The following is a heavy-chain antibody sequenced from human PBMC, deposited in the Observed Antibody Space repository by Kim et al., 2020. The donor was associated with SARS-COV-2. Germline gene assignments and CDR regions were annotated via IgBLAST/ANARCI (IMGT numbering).Heavy chain of an antibody. V-gene: IGHV3-21*01. CDR3: ARDADHQLVKENWFDP. CDR2: ISSSSSYI. D-gene: IGHD6-13*01. Sequence: GGSLRLSCAASGFTFSSYAMNWVRQAPGKGLEWVSSISSSSSYIYYADSVKGRFTISRDNAKNSLYLQMNNLRAEDTAVYYCARDADHQLVKENWFDPWGQGTLVTVSS. CDR1: GFTFSSYA. J-gene: IGHJ5*02.